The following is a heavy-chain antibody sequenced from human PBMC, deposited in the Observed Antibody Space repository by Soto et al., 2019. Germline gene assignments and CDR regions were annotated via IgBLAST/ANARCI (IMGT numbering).Heavy chain of an antibody. D-gene: IGHD2-2*02. J-gene: IGHJ6*02. V-gene: IGHV1-69*13. CDR1: GGTFSSYA. CDR3: ARGLVPAAIWYYYYGMDV. Sequence: SVKVSCKASGGTFSSYAISWVRQAPGQGLEWMGGIIPIFGTANYAQKFQGRVTITADESTSTAYMELSSLRSEDTAVYYCARGLVPAAIWYYYYGMDVWGQGTTVTVSS. CDR2: IIPIFGTA.